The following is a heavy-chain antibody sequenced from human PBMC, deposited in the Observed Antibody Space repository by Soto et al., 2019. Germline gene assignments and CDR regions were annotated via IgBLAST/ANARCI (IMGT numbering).Heavy chain of an antibody. V-gene: IGHV6-1*01. CDR2: TYYRSKWHN. Sequence: SQTLSLTCAISGDSVSSNSAAWNWIRQSPSRGLEWLGRTYYRSKWHNNYAVSVKSRITINPDNVKNSVYLQMNSLRAEDTAVCYCARAADSVHYYDPSGVDYWGRGTLVTVSS. CDR3: ARAADSVHYYDPSGVDY. CDR1: GDSVSSNSAA. J-gene: IGHJ4*02. D-gene: IGHD3-22*01.